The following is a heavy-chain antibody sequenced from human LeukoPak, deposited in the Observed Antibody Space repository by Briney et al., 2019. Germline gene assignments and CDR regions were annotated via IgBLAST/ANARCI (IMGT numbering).Heavy chain of an antibody. Sequence: ASVKVSCKASGYTFTGYYMHWVRQAPGQGLEWMGIINPSGGSTSYAQKFQGRVTMTRDMSTSTVYMELSSLRSEDTAVYYCARVFLGGEYYFDYWGQGTLVTVSS. CDR3: ARVFLGGEYYFDY. V-gene: IGHV1-46*01. J-gene: IGHJ4*02. CDR2: INPSGGST. CDR1: GYTFTGYY. D-gene: IGHD3-16*01.